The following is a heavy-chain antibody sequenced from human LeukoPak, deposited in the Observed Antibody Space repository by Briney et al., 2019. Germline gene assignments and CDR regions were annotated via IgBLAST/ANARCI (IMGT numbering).Heavy chain of an antibody. D-gene: IGHD5-18*01. CDR3: ARDSYSYGYGGFDY. CDR1: GGSISSGDRY. Sequence: SQTLSLTCTVSGGSISSGDRYWSWIRQSPGKGLEWIGYIYSTGYTYYNPSLKSRVIISVDTSKNQFSLELNSVTAADTAVYYCARDSYSYGYGGFDYWGQGILVTVPS. J-gene: IGHJ4*02. V-gene: IGHV4-30-4*01. CDR2: IYSTGYT.